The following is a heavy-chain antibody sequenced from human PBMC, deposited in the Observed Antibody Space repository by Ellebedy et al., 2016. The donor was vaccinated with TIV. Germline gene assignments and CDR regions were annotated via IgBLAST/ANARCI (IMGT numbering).Heavy chain of an antibody. V-gene: IGHV3-30*02. D-gene: IGHD3-16*01. Sequence: PGGSLRLSCATFGFSVSGMHWVRQAPGQGLEWVAFVRSDGTTKYYMDSMKGRFTISRDISKNTLDLQMNSLRAEDTGVYYCVKGAYPVPTVMAVWGQGTMVIVSS. CDR3: VKGAYPVPTVMAV. CDR1: GFSVSG. CDR2: VRSDGTTK. J-gene: IGHJ6*02.